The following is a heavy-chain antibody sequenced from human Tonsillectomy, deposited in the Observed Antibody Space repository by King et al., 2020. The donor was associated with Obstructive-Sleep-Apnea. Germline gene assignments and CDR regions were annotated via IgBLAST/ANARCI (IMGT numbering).Heavy chain of an antibody. Sequence: VQLQESGPGLVKHSETLSLTCTVSGYSISSGYYWGWIRQPPGKGLEWIGSIYHSGSTYSHPSLKSRVTISVDTSKNQFSLKLSSVTAADTAVYYCARDYYYDSSGYYVDYWGQGTLVTVSS. J-gene: IGHJ4*02. CDR3: ARDYYYDSSGYYVDY. V-gene: IGHV4-38-2*02. D-gene: IGHD3-22*01. CDR2: IYHSGST. CDR1: GYSISSGYY.